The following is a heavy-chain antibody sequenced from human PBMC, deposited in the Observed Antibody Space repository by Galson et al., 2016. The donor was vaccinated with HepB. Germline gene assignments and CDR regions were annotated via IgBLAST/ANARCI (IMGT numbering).Heavy chain of an antibody. CDR3: ARVDGFGEPLYFDY. D-gene: IGHD3-10*01. J-gene: IGHJ4*02. V-gene: IGHV3-30*04. CDR1: GFTFSSYA. CDR2: ISYDETNK. Sequence: SLRLSCAASGFTFSSYAMHWVRQAPGKGLEWVAVISYDETNKYYADSVKGRFTISRDNSKNTLYLQMSSLRAEDTAVYYCARVDGFGEPLYFDYWGQGTLVTVAS.